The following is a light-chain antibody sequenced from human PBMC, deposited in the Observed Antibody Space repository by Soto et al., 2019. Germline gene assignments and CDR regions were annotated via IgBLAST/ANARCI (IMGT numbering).Light chain of an antibody. CDR3: CSYTTASTLE. Sequence: QSVLTQPASVSGSPGQSINISCTGSIRDIGSYKYDSWYQRHPGKAPKLIIFEISHRPSGVSDRFSGSKSDNTASLTISGLQAEDEADYYCCSYTTASTLEFGGGTKVTVL. V-gene: IGLV2-14*01. CDR1: IRDIGSYKY. CDR2: EIS. J-gene: IGLJ2*01.